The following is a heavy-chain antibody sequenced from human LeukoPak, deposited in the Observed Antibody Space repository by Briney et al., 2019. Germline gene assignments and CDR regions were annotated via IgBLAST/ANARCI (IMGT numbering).Heavy chain of an antibody. J-gene: IGHJ4*02. CDR2: IRYDGSNK. CDR3: AKAPQLWIDY. V-gene: IGHV3-30*02. Sequence: SGGSLRLSCAASGFTFSSYGMHWVRQAPGKGLEWVAFIRYDGSNKYYADSVKGRLTISRDNSKNTLYLQMNSLRAEDTAVYYCAKAPQLWIDYWGQGTLVTVSS. CDR1: GFTFSSYG. D-gene: IGHD5-18*01.